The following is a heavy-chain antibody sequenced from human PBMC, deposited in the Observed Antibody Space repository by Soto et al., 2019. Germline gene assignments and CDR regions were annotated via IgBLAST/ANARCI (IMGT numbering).Heavy chain of an antibody. J-gene: IGHJ6*02. CDR2: IYYRGST. CDR3: ARLQLVHKSSTLDYYYGMDV. CDR1: GGSISSDNFF. D-gene: IGHD6-13*01. V-gene: IGHV4-30-4*01. Sequence: SETLSLTCTVSGGSISSDNFFWSWIRQPPGEGLEWVGYIYYRGSTYYNPSLESRLTLLVDTSKNQFSLKLSSVTAADTAVYYCARLQLVHKSSTLDYYYGMDVWGQGTTVTVSS.